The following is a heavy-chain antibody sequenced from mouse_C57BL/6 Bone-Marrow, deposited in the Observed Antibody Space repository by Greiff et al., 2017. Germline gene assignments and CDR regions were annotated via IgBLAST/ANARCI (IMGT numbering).Heavy chain of an antibody. CDR1: GFTFSSYA. D-gene: IGHD2-2*01. CDR2: ISDGGSYT. Sequence: DVKLVESGGGLVKPGGSLKLSCAASGFTFSSYAMSWVRQTPEKRLEWVATISDGGSYTYYPDNVKGRFTISRDNAKNNLYLQMSHLKSEDTAMYYCRGYEGFAYWGQGTLVTVSA. V-gene: IGHV5-4*03. J-gene: IGHJ3*01. CDR3: RGYEGFAY.